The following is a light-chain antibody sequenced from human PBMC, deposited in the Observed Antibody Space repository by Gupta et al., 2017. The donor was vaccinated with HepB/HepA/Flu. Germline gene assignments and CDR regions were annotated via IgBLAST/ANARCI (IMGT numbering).Light chain of an antibody. CDR3: GTWDVSRSLSVV. J-gene: IGLJ2*01. Sequence: QSVLTQPPSVSAAPGPNVTIACSGSTSTIGNTFVSWYQQLPGTPPKLLISENHKRPSGIPDRCSGPKSGTSATLGITGLQTGDEAGYYCGTWDVSRSLSVVFGGGTKLTVL. CDR1: TSTIGNTF. CDR2: ENH. V-gene: IGLV1-51*02.